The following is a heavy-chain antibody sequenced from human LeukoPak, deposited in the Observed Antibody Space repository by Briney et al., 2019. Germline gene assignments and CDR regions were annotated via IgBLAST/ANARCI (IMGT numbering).Heavy chain of an antibody. J-gene: IGHJ5*02. D-gene: IGHD6-19*01. CDR2: INPNSGDT. CDR1: GYTFTGYY. CDR3: ARVPGYSSDKRSLSWFDP. Sequence: ASVKVSCKASGYTFTGYYIHWVRQAPGQGLEWMGWINPNSGDTTSAQRFQGRVTMTRDTSLNTAYMELSRLTSDDTAVYYCARVPGYSSDKRSLSWFDPWGQGSLVTVSS. V-gene: IGHV1-2*02.